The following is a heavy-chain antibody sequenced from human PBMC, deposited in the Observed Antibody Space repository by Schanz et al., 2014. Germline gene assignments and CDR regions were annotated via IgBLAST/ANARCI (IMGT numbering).Heavy chain of an antibody. CDR3: ARDLEGYDGGGGGFDP. CDR1: GFSLNTYG. Sequence: QAQLMESGGGVVQPGTSLILSCSVSGFSLNTYGIHWFRQPAGKGLEWVAVISYDGHNKYYADSVKGRFTISRDNSKNTLYLQMNSLRAEDTAVYYCARDLEGYDGGGGGFDPWGQGTLVTVSS. J-gene: IGHJ5*02. V-gene: IGHV3-30*19. D-gene: IGHD2-21*01. CDR2: ISYDGHNK.